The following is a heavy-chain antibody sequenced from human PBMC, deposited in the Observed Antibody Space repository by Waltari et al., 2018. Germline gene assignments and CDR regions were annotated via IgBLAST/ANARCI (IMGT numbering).Heavy chain of an antibody. V-gene: IGHV4-34*02. D-gene: IGHD5-12*01. Sequence: QVQLQQWGAGLLKPSETLSVTCEVFDDSFSKYYWDWIRQSPGKGLEWIGEINRSGSTNYNPSLKGRVTISLDMSKKQVSLRVTSVTAADTAVYYCAREYSSFEPIFDYWGRGTLVTVSS. CDR2: INRSGST. CDR1: DDSFSKYY. CDR3: AREYSSFEPIFDY. J-gene: IGHJ4*02.